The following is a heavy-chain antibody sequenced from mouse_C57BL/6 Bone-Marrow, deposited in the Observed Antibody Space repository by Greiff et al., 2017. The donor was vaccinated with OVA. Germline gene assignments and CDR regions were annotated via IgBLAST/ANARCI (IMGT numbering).Heavy chain of an antibody. CDR2: ISGGGGNT. V-gene: IGHV5-9*01. D-gene: IGHD1-1*01. J-gene: IGHJ2*01. Sequence: EVKLVESGGGLVKPGGSLKLSCAASGFTFSSYTMSWVRQTPEKRLEWVATISGGGGNTYYPDSVKGRFTISRDNAKNTLYLQMSSLRSEDTALYYCARPSGNYFDYWGQGTTLTVSS. CDR1: GFTFSSYT. CDR3: ARPSGNYFDY.